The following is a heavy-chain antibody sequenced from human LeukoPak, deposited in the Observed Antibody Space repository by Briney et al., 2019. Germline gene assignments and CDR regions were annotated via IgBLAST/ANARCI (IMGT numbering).Heavy chain of an antibody. CDR1: GGTFSSYA. CDR3: ARNSRDNEVVSAFCDDSYRDI. D-gene: IGHD2-2*01. CDR2: IIPIFGTA. V-gene: IGHV1-69*13. J-gene: IGHJ6*03. Sequence: ASVKVSCKASGGTFSSYAISWVRQAPGQGLEWMGGIIPIFGTANYAQKFQGRVTITADESTSTAYMELSSLRSEDTALYYCARNSRDNEVVSAFCDDSYRDIWGKGATVTVSS.